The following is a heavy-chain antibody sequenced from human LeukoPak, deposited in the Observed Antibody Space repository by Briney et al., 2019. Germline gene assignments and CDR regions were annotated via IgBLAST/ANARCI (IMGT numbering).Heavy chain of an antibody. CDR3: ARGHVPGTDRHWDY. V-gene: IGHV3-48*01. D-gene: IGHD6-19*01. Sequence: GGSLRLSCAASGFTFSSYSMNWVRQAPGKGLEWVSYISSSSSTIYYADSVKGRFTISRDNAKNSLYLQMNSLRAEDTAVYYCARGHVPGTDRHWDYWGQGILVTVSS. CDR1: GFTFSSYS. J-gene: IGHJ4*02. CDR2: ISSSSSTI.